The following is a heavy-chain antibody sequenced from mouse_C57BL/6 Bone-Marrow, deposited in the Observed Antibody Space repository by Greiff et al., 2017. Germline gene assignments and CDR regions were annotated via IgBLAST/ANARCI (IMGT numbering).Heavy chain of an antibody. D-gene: IGHD1-1*01. Sequence: VQLKESGPELVKPGASVKISCKASGYSFTGYYMHWVKQSHGNILDWIGYIYPYNGVSGYNQKFKGKATLTVDKSSSTAYMELRSLTSEDSAVYYCARSTTVVDYAMDYWGQGTSVTVSS. CDR3: ARSTTVVDYAMDY. J-gene: IGHJ4*01. CDR1: GYSFTGYY. CDR2: IYPYNGVS. V-gene: IGHV1-31*01.